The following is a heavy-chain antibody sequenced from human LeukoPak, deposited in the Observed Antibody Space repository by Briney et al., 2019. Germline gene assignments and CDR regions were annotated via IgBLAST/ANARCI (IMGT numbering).Heavy chain of an antibody. J-gene: IGHJ4*02. V-gene: IGHV4-34*01. D-gene: IGHD6-13*01. CDR1: GGSFSGFY. CDR3: ARGLAAAVDLDY. Sequence: SETLSLTCAVYGGSFSGFYWSWIRQPPGKGLEWIGEINHSGSTNYSPSLKSRVTISVDTSKNQFSLKLSSVTAADTAVYYCARGLAAAVDLDYWGQGTLVTVSS. CDR2: INHSGST.